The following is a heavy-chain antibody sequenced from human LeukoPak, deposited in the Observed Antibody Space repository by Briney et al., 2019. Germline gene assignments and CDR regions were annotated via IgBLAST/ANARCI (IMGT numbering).Heavy chain of an antibody. Sequence: PGGSLRLSCVASGFTFDIYSMHWVRQAPGKGLEWVAVIWYDGSNYYYADSVKGRFTISRDNSKNTLYLQMNSLRAEDTAVYYCARDRATQLDYYGSGSYSFEDYWGQGTLVTVSS. CDR3: ARDRATQLDYYGSGSYSFEDY. J-gene: IGHJ4*02. CDR1: GFTFDIYS. V-gene: IGHV3-33*01. D-gene: IGHD3-10*01. CDR2: IWYDGSNY.